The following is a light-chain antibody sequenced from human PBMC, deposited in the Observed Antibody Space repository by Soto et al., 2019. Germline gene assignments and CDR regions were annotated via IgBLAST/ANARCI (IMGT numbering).Light chain of an antibody. J-gene: IGLJ1*01. CDR3: SSYRSGGTFV. CDR2: SDN. CDR1: SSNIGSNA. V-gene: IGLV1-44*01. Sequence: QSVLTQPPSASGTPGQRVTISCSGSSSNIGSNAVNWYQQLPGTAPKLFIYSDNQRPSGVPDRVSGSKSATSASLAISGLQSDDEADYYCSSYRSGGTFVFGSGTKVTVL.